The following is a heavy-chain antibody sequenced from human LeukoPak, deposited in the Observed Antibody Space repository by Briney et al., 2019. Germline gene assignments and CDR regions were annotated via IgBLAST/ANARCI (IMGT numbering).Heavy chain of an antibody. CDR3: AKDPTNNYFDY. V-gene: IGHV3-74*01. CDR1: GFTFSQYW. Sequence: GGSLRLSCASSGFTFSQYWLHELGQAPGKGLVWVSRINTDGSSTTYADSVKGRFTLSRDNARNTRLLQMNSLRAEDTAVYYCAKDPTNNYFDYWGQGTLVTVSS. J-gene: IGHJ4*02. D-gene: IGHD5-24*01. CDR2: INTDGSST.